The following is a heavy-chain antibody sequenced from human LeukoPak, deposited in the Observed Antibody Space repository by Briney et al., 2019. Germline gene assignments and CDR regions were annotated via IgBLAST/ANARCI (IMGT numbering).Heavy chain of an antibody. CDR3: ARVAVGRYGFDY. CDR2: INPDGRTI. Sequence: GGSLRLSCAASGFTFSNYWMHWVRQAPGKGPVWVSRINPDGRTITYADSVVGRITISTDNAKNTLYLQMNSLRDEDTAVYYCARVAVGRYGFDYWGRGTLVTVSS. V-gene: IGHV3-74*03. D-gene: IGHD1-26*01. CDR1: GFTFSNYW. J-gene: IGHJ4*01.